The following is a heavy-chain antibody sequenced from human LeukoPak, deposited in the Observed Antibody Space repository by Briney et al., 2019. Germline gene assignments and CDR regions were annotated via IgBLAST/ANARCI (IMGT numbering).Heavy chain of an antibody. CDR3: AREAVDYGSGSHDY. Sequence: SETLSLTRTVSGAPIGSFYWSWIRQPPGKGLEWIGRAHSSGSTNYIPSMKSRVSMSVDTSKNQLSLKLNTVTAADTAMYYCAREAVDYGSGSHDYWGQGILVTVSS. CDR2: AHSSGST. D-gene: IGHD3-10*01. CDR1: GAPIGSFY. J-gene: IGHJ4*02. V-gene: IGHV4-4*07.